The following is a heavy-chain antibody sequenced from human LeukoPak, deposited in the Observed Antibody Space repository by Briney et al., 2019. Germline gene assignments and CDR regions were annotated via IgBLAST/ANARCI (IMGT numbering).Heavy chain of an antibody. J-gene: IGHJ4*02. D-gene: IGHD4-17*01. V-gene: IGHV3-23*01. CDR3: ARDRGGYGDYHFDY. Sequence: PGGSLRLSCAASGFTFSSYAMSWVRQAPGKGLEYVSVISGSGSSTHYRDSVKGRFTISRDNSKNTLYLQMNSLRVEDAAVYYCARDRGGYGDYHFDYWGQGTLVTVSS. CDR1: GFTFSSYA. CDR2: ISGSGSST.